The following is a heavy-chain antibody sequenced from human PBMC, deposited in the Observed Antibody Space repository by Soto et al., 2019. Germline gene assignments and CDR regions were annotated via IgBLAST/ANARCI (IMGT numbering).Heavy chain of an antibody. CDR1: GYTFTSHG. D-gene: IGHD3-3*01. CDR3: ARTITIFGVVIWAPELQNWFDP. V-gene: IGHV1-18*01. Sequence: QVQLVQSGAEVKKPGASVKVSCKASGYTFTSHGISWVRQAPGQGLEWMGWISAYNGNTNYAQKLQGRVTMTTDTSTSTAYMELRSLRSDDRAVYYCARTITIFGVVIWAPELQNWFDPWGQGTLVTVSS. J-gene: IGHJ5*02. CDR2: ISAYNGNT.